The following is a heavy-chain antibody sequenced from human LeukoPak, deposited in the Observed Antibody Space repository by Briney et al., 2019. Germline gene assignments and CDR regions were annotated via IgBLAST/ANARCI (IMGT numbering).Heavy chain of an antibody. CDR1: GYSFTSYW. Sequence: KRGESLKISCKGSGYSFTSYWIGWVRQMPGKGLEWMGIIYPGDSDTRYSPSFQGQVTISADKSISTAYLQWSSLKASDTAMYYCARLGGLGAIRGNWFDPWGQGTLVTVSS. D-gene: IGHD1-26*01. J-gene: IGHJ5*02. CDR3: ARLGGLGAIRGNWFDP. V-gene: IGHV5-51*01. CDR2: IYPGDSDT.